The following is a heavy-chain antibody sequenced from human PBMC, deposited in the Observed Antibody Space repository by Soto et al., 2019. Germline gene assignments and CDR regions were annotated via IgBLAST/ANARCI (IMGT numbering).Heavy chain of an antibody. D-gene: IGHD4-4*01. J-gene: IGHJ4*02. CDR3: AGLTTVSY. V-gene: IGHV1-69*02. CDR1: GGTFISYT. CDR2: IIPILGIA. Sequence: GASLKFSCKASGGTFISYTISWVRQAPGQGLEWMGRIIPILGIANYAQKFQGRVTITADKSTSTAYMELSSLRSEDTAVYYCAGLTTVSYWGQGTLVTVSS.